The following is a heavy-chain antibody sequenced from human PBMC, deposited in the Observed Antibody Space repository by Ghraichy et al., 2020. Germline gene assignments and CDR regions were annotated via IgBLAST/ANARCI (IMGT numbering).Heavy chain of an antibody. CDR2: IGTAGDT. CDR1: GFTFSSYD. CDR3: ARANGLGSNMDV. V-gene: IGHV3-13*01. Sequence: LSLTCAASGFTFSSYDMHWVRQATGKGLEWVSAIGTAGDTYYPGSVKGRFTISRENAKNSLYLQMNSLRAGDTAVYYCARANGLGSNMDVWGQGTTVTVSS. J-gene: IGHJ6*02. D-gene: IGHD3/OR15-3a*01.